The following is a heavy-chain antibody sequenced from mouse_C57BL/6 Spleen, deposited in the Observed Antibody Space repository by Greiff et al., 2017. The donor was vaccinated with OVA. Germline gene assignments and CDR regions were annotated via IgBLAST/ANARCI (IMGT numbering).Heavy chain of an antibody. CDR3: ARGDYYGAY. J-gene: IGHJ3*01. CDR1: GYAFTNYL. CDR2: INPGSGGT. D-gene: IGHD1-1*01. Sequence: QVQLQQSGAELVRPGPSVKVSCKASGYAFTNYLIEWVKQRPGQGLEWIGVINPGSGGTNYNEKFKGKATLTADKSSSTAYMQLSSLTSEDSAVYFCARGDYYGAYWGQGTLVTVSA. V-gene: IGHV1-54*01.